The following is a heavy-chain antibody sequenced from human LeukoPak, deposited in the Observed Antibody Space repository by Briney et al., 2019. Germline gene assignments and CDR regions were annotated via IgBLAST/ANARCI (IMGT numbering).Heavy chain of an antibody. J-gene: IGHJ4*02. CDR1: GGSISSSSYY. D-gene: IGHD2-8*01. Sequence: SETLSLTCTVSGGSISSSSYYWGWTRQPPGKGLEWIGSIYYSGSTYYNPSLKSRVTISVDTSKNQFSLKLSSVTAADTAVYYCARTKNYYFDYWGQGTLVTVSS. CDR2: IYYSGST. CDR3: ARTKNYYFDY. V-gene: IGHV4-39*01.